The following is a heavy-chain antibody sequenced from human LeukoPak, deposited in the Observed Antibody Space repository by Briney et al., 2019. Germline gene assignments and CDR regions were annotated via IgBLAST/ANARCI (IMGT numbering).Heavy chain of an antibody. CDR2: IYDSGST. J-gene: IGHJ6*03. CDR3: ARDWGVSARPGYMDV. D-gene: IGHD6-6*01. CDR1: GGSISNYY. V-gene: IGHV4-59*01. Sequence: NPSETLSLTCTVSGGSISNYYWSCIRQPPGKGLEWVGYIYDSGSTKYNPSLKSRVTISVDTSKNQFSLRLSSVTAADTAVYYCARDWGVSARPGYMDVWGKGPTVTVSS.